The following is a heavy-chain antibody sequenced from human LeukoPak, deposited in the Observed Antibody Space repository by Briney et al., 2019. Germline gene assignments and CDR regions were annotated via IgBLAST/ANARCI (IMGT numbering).Heavy chain of an antibody. J-gene: IGHJ5*01. CDR2: ITWDGGST. Sequence: PGGSLRLSCAASGFTFDDYAMNWVRQRPGKGLEWVSLITWDGGSTFYADSVRGRFTISRDNNKDSLYLQMNSLRVDVTAFYYCVKDKYSDGFFDYWGHGTLVTVSS. V-gene: IGHV3-43D*03. CDR1: GFTFDDYA. CDR3: VKDKYSDGFFDY. D-gene: IGHD5-12*01.